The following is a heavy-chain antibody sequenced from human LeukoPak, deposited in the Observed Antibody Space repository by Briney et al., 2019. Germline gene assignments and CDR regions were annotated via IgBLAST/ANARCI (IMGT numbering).Heavy chain of an antibody. D-gene: IGHD6-6*01. V-gene: IGHV1-2*02. CDR2: INPNSGGT. Sequence: ASVKVSCKASGYTFTGYYMHWVRQAPGQGLEWMGWINPNSGGTNYAQKFQGRVTMTRDTSISTVYMELSRLRSDDTAVYYCARDGARGDHDAFDIWGQGTMVTVSS. J-gene: IGHJ3*02. CDR1: GYTFTGYY. CDR3: ARDGARGDHDAFDI.